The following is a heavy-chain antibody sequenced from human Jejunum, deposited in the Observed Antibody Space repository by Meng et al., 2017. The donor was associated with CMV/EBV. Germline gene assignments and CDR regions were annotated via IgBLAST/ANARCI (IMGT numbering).Heavy chain of an antibody. CDR3: ARAPAGGPRGPPDY. CDR2: IWYDGSNK. D-gene: IGHD3-16*01. CDR1: GFTFRSYG. Sequence: SGFTFRSYGRDGVRQAPGKGLGWVAVIWYDGSNKYNAETVKGRFTISRNNAKNTLFLEMSGLRADDTALYYCARAPAGGPRGPPDYWGPGILVTVSS. V-gene: IGHV3-33*01. J-gene: IGHJ4*02.